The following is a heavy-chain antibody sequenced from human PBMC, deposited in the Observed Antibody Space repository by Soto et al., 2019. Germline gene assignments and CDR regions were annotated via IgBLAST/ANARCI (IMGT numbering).Heavy chain of an antibody. D-gene: IGHD2-2*01. CDR3: ARGSRYCSSTSCSRGGNNWFDP. V-gene: IGHV3-23*01. CDR2: ISGSGGST. J-gene: IGHJ5*02. CDR1: GFTFSSYA. Sequence: PGGSLRLSCAASGFTFSSYAMSWVRQAPGKGLEWVSAISGSGGSTYYADSVKGRFTISRDNSKNTLYLQMNSLRAEDTAVYYCARGSRYCSSTSCSRGGNNWFDPWGQGTLVTVSS.